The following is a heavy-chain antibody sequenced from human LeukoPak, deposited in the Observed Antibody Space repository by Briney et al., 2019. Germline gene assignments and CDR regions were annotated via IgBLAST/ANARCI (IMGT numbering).Heavy chain of an antibody. Sequence: GGSLRLSCTTSGFTFTNYGINWVRQAPGKGLEWVAAIWYDGNKTSYTDSVKGRFTVSRDISKNTVYLQMNGLKAEDTAVYYCARDDCSTTPCYAYWGQGTLVTVSS. CDR3: ARDDCSTTPCYAY. J-gene: IGHJ4*02. CDR2: IWYDGNKT. D-gene: IGHD2-2*01. CDR1: GFTFTNYG. V-gene: IGHV3-33*01.